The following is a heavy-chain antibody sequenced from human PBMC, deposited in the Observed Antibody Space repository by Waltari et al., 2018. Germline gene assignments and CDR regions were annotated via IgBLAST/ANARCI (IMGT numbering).Heavy chain of an antibody. CDR1: GFTFRTYW. CDR2: INTDGNSV. CDR3: VRAVGGAEDCYNPYFDN. Sequence: VQLVPSGGVLVQPGGSLTVSCAVSGFTFRTYWMHWVRQAPGKGLGGVPRINTDGNSVTDADAVRGRFTISRDNVKNTLYLQRESLRVEDTAVYYCVRAVGGAEDCYNPYFDNWGRGAGVTVSS. J-gene: IGHJ4*02. D-gene: IGHD2-21*02. V-gene: IGHV3-74*03.